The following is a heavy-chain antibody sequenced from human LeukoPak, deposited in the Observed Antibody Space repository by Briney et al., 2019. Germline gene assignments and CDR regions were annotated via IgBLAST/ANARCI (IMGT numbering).Heavy chain of an antibody. CDR2: IIPIFGTA. CDR3: ARGGDGAWFDP. V-gene: IGHV1-69*01. D-gene: IGHD2-21*02. CDR1: GGTFSSYA. J-gene: IGHJ5*02. Sequence: SVKVSCEASGGTFSSYAISWVRQAPGHGLEWMGGIIPIFGTANYAQKFQGRVTITADESTSTAYMELSILRSEDTAVYYCARGGDGAWFDPWGQGTLVTVSS.